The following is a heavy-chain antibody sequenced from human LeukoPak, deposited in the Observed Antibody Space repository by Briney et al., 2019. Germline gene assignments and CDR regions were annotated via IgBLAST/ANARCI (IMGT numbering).Heavy chain of an antibody. CDR1: GGSISSGDHS. D-gene: IGHD4-17*01. CDR2: IYHSGIT. V-gene: IGHV4-30-2*01. J-gene: IGHJ4*02. Sequence: SETLSLTCAVSGGSISSGDHSWNWIRQPPGKGLEWIGYIYHSGITYYKPSLKSRVTISIDRSKNQFSLRLSSVTAADTAVYSCARGTTVTTRGGFDYWGQGTLVTVSS. CDR3: ARGTTVTTRGGFDY.